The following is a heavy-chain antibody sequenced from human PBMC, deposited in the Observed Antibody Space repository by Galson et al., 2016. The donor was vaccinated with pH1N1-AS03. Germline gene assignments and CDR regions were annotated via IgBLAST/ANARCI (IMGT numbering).Heavy chain of an antibody. CDR3: ARDQDYYDSSGYYDY. CDR2: ISNDGGHK. D-gene: IGHD3-22*01. J-gene: IGHJ4*02. Sequence: SLRLSCAASEFTFSSYVMHWVRQAPGKGLEWVAVISNDGGHKFYADSVKGRFTISRDNSKNTLYLQMNSLRADDTAVYYCARDQDYYDSSGYYDYWGQGNLVTVSS. CDR1: EFTFSSYV. V-gene: IGHV3-30*04.